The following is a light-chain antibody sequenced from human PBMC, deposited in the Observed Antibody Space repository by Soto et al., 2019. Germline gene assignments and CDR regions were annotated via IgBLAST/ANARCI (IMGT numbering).Light chain of an antibody. Sequence: QSVLAQPASVSGSPGQSVTISCTGTSSDVGAYNSVSWYQQHPDKAPQLMIYKGTQRPSGVSNRFSGSTSGNAASLTISGLQAGDEADSFCCSSAPESNYVFGPGTQLTVL. J-gene: IGLJ1*01. V-gene: IGLV2-23*01. CDR1: SSDVGAYNS. CDR3: CSSAPESNYV. CDR2: KGT.